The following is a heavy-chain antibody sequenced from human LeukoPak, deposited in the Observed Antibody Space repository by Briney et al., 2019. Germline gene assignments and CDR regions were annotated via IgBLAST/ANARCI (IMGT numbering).Heavy chain of an antibody. D-gene: IGHD3-10*01. V-gene: IGHV4-30-4*01. CDR2: IYYSGST. CDR1: GGSISSGDYY. Sequence: SETLSLTCTVSGGSISSGDYYWSWIRQPPGKGLEWIGYIYYSGSTYYNPSLKSRVTISVDTSKNQFSLKLSSVTAADTAVYYCARVLGDYGSGSPPSGYYYYGMDVWGQGTTVTVSS. J-gene: IGHJ6*02. CDR3: ARVLGDYGSGSPPSGYYYYGMDV.